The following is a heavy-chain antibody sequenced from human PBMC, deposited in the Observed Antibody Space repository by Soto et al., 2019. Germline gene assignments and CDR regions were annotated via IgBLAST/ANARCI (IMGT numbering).Heavy chain of an antibody. CDR1: GYTFTNYG. CDR2: INAGNAKT. D-gene: IGHD6-19*01. CDR3: ARDGAVAGNTNFDY. V-gene: IGHV1-3*01. J-gene: IGHJ4*02. Sequence: ASVKVSCKASGYTFTNYGIHWVRQGPGQRLEWMGWINAGNAKTKYSQKFQGRVTISRDTSASTAYMELSSLRSEDTAVYYCARDGAVAGNTNFDYWGQGPLVTVSS.